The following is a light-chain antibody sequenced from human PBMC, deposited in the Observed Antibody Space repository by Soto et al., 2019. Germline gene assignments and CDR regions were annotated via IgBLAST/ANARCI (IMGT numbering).Light chain of an antibody. CDR1: QSVRDRY. V-gene: IGKV3-20*01. Sequence: IVLTQSPGTLSLSPGERATLSCRASQSVRDRYLAWYQQKPGQAPSLLIYDTSTRATGVPDRFSGSGSGTDFALTISRVEPEDVAIYFCQQYGSSPGTFGQGTTVEI. CDR3: QQYGSSPGT. J-gene: IGKJ1*01. CDR2: DTS.